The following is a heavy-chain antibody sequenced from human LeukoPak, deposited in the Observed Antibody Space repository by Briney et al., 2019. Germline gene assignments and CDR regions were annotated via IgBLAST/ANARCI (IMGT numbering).Heavy chain of an antibody. D-gene: IGHD3/OR15-3a*01. Sequence: SEALSLTCTVSGVSISSSNSYWGWIRQPPGKGLEWIGSIYYSGNTYYNASLKSQVSISIDTSKNRFSLKLTSVTAADTAVYYCARQTGSGLFILPGGQGTLVTVSS. CDR3: ARQTGSGLFILP. CDR2: IYYSGNT. J-gene: IGHJ4*02. CDR1: GVSISSSNSY. V-gene: IGHV4-39*01.